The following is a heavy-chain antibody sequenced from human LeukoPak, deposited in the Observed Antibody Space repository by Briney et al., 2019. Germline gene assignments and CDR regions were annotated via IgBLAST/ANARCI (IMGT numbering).Heavy chain of an antibody. D-gene: IGHD3-22*01. CDR3: AKRGVVIRVILVGFHKEAYYFDS. CDR2: ISDSGGRT. J-gene: IGHJ4*02. Sequence: GGSLRLSCAVSGITLSNYGMSWVRQAPGKGLEWVAGISDSGGRTNYADSVKGRLTLSRDNPKNTLYLQMNSLRAEDTAVYFCAKRGVVIRVILVGFHKEAYYFDSWGQGALVTVSS. V-gene: IGHV3-23*01. CDR1: GITLSNYG.